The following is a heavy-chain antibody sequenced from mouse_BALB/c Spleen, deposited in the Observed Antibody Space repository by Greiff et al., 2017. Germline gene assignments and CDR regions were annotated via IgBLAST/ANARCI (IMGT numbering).Heavy chain of an antibody. CDR2: IYPGDGDT. CDR3: ARSRNYSYYFDY. V-gene: IGHV1-80*01. D-gene: IGHD2-1*01. Sequence: VMLVESGAELVRPGSSVKISCKASGYAFSSYWMNWVKQRPGQGLEWIGQIYPGDGDTNYNGKFKGKATLTADKSSSTAYMQLSSLTSEDSAVYFCARSRNYSYYFDYWGQGTTLTVSS. CDR1: GYAFSSYW. J-gene: IGHJ2*01.